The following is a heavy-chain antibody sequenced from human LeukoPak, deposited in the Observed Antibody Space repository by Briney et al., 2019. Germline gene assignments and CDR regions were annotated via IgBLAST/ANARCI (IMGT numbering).Heavy chain of an antibody. V-gene: IGHV4-4*02. CDR3: AGLVGRYSSGLYYYYFDY. J-gene: IGHJ4*02. CDR1: GDSINSLDL. Sequence: SGTLSLTCTVSGDSINSLDLWSWVRQPPGKGLEWIGEMYLSGTTHSNPSVKSRVTISIDKSKNQFFLNLSSVAAADTAVYYCAGLVGRYSSGLYYYYFDYWGQGTLVTVSS. CDR2: MYLSGTT. D-gene: IGHD3-22*01.